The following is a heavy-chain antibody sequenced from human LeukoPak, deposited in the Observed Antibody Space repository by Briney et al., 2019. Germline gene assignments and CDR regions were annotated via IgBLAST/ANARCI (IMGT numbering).Heavy chain of an antibody. J-gene: IGHJ4*02. V-gene: IGHV4-34*01. D-gene: IGHD4-23*01. Sequence: PSETLSLTCAVHGGSFSGYHWNWIRQSPGKGLEWIGEINDRGHANYNPSLESRITISVDTSKKQFSLNLSSVTAAGTAVYYCARDPTTVVTTPYYFDFWGQGTLVTVSS. CDR1: GGSFSGYH. CDR2: INDRGHA. CDR3: ARDPTTVVTTPYYFDF.